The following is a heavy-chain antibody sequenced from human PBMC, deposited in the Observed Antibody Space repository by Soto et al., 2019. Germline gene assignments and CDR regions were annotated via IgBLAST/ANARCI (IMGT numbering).Heavy chain of an antibody. Sequence: EVQLVESGGGLVQPGGSLRLSCAASGFTFSSFWMSWVRQAPGKGLEWVANIKQDGSDKYYVDSVKGRFTIFRDNAKNSVCLQMNRLRVGDTAVYYCARAGGGYFDYWGQGTLVTVSS. CDR3: ARAGGGYFDY. D-gene: IGHD3-10*01. CDR1: GFTFSSFW. CDR2: IKQDGSDK. J-gene: IGHJ4*02. V-gene: IGHV3-7*03.